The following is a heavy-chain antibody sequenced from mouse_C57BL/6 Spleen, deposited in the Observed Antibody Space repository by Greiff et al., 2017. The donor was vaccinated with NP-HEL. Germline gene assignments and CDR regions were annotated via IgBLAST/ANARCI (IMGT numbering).Heavy chain of an antibody. Sequence: VQLQQSGPELVKPGASVKISCKASGYSFTGYYMHWVKHSSEKSLEWIGEINPSTGGTSYNQQFKGKATFTVDKSSSTAYMQLKSLTSEDSAVYYCARRGSSSYYFDYWGQGTTLTVSS. CDR1: GYSFTGYY. J-gene: IGHJ2*01. D-gene: IGHD1-1*01. CDR2: INPSTGGT. V-gene: IGHV1-43*01. CDR3: ARRGSSSYYFDY.